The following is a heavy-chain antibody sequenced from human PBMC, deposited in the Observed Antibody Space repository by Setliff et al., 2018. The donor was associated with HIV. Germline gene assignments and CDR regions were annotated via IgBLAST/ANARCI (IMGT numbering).Heavy chain of an antibody. D-gene: IGHD3-16*01. CDR3: AKDYTPTFWEYNWFDV. Sequence: GSLRLSCAASGFTFSNYAMRWVRQAPGKGLAWVSGISGSGISTYNADSVKGRFTISRDNSNNTLYLQMNSLRAEDTAVYYCAKDYTPTFWEYNWFDVWGQGTQVTVSS. CDR2: ISGSGIST. J-gene: IGHJ5*02. CDR1: GFTFSNYA. V-gene: IGHV3-23*01.